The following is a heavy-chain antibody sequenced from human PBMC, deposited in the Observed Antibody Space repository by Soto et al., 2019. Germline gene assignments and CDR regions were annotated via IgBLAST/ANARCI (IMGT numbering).Heavy chain of an antibody. Sequence: QVQLQESGPGLVKPSQTLSLTCTVSGGSISSGDYYWSWIRQPPGKGLEWIGYIYYSGSTYYNPSLKSRVTISVDTSKNQFSLKLSSVTAADTAVYYCARGLESGFRLDELYFDYWGQGTLVTVSS. CDR2: IYYSGST. J-gene: IGHJ4*02. CDR3: ARGLESGFRLDELYFDY. D-gene: IGHD1-1*01. V-gene: IGHV4-30-4*01. CDR1: GGSISSGDYY.